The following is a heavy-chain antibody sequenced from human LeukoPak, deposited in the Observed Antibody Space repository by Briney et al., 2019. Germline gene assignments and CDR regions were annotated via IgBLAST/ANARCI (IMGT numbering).Heavy chain of an antibody. CDR3: ARVPSSTRYYGMDV. CDR1: GGTFTSYD. V-gene: IGHV1-8*01. J-gene: IGHJ6*02. Sequence: ASVKVSCKASGGTFTSYDINWVRQATGQGLEWMGWMNPNSGNTGYAQKFQGRVTMTRNTSISTAYMELSSLRSEDTAVYYCARVPSSTRYYGMDVWGQGTTVTVSS. CDR2: MNPNSGNT. D-gene: IGHD2-2*01.